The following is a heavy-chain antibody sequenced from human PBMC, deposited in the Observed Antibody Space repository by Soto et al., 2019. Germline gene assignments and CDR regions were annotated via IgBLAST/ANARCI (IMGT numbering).Heavy chain of an antibody. CDR2: LYNDERT. CDR3: AREPLAHSYFDF. CDR1: CDSVSNHY. V-gene: IGHV4-4*07. Sequence: SETLSLTCTVSCDSVSNHYWNWIRQPAGQGLEWLGRLYNDERTNYNPSLKSRLTMSMDTSKNQFSLKLTSVTAADSAVYFCAREPLAHSYFDFWGQGILVTVSS. J-gene: IGHJ4*02.